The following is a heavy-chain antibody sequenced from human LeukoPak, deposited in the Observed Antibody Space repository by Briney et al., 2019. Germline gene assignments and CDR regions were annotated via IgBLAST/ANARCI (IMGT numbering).Heavy chain of an antibody. D-gene: IGHD3-16*01. V-gene: IGHV3-48*04. CDR1: GFTFSSYS. CDR2: ISSASGSI. Sequence: GGSLRLSCAASGFTFSSYSMNWVRQAPGKGLEWVSYISSASGSIYYADSVKGRFTISRDNAKNSLFLQMNSLRAEDTAVYYCARRGPFRPLDYWGQGTLVTVSS. CDR3: ARRGPFRPLDY. J-gene: IGHJ4*02.